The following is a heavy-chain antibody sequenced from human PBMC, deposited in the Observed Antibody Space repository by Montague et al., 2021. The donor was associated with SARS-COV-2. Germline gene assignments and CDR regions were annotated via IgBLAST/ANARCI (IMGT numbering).Heavy chain of an antibody. CDR3: ARIPVGSKYYFDF. Sequence: CAISGDSVSSNIATWNWIRHSSSRGFEWLGRTYYRSKWYNDYAESVKSRITIDPDTSKHQFSLHLNSVTPEDTAVYYCARIPVGSKYYFDFWGQGALVTVSS. J-gene: IGHJ4*02. CDR1: GDSVSSNIAT. D-gene: IGHD2-2*01. CDR2: TYYRSKWYN. V-gene: IGHV6-1*01.